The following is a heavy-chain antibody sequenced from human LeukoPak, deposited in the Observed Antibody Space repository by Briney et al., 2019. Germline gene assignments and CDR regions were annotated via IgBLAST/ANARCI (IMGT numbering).Heavy chain of an antibody. D-gene: IGHD6-13*01. CDR1: GFTVSSNY. V-gene: IGHV3-49*04. CDR3: TRSSTYLDY. Sequence: GGSLRLSCAASGFTVSSNYMSWVRQAPGKGLEWVGFTRSKAYGGATEYAASVKGRFTISRDDSKSIAYLQMNSLRPEDTAVYYCTRSSTYLDYWGQGTLVTVSS. J-gene: IGHJ4*02. CDR2: TRSKAYGGAT.